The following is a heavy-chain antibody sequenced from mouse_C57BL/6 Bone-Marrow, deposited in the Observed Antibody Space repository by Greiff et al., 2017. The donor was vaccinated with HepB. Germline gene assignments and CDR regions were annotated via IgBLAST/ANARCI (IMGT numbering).Heavy chain of an antibody. CDR3: ARRGLYYGSSYKVFAY. D-gene: IGHD1-1*01. Sequence: EVQLQQSGPELVKPGASVKMSCKASGYTFTDYNMHWVKQSHGKSLEWIGYINPNNGGTSYNQKFKGKATLTVNKSSSTAYMELRSLTSEDSAVYYCARRGLYYGSSYKVFAYWGQGTLVTVSA. CDR2: INPNNGGT. CDR1: GYTFTDYN. J-gene: IGHJ3*01. V-gene: IGHV1-22*01.